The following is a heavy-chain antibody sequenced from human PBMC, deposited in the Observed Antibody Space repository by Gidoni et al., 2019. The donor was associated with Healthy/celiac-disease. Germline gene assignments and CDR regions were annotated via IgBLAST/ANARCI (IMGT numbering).Heavy chain of an antibody. D-gene: IGHD2-21*01. CDR2: IYHSEST. J-gene: IGHJ6*03. Sequence: LQLQESGSGRVKPSQTLSITCAVSGGSISSGGYSWSWLRQPPGKGLEWIWYIYHSESTYYHPSLSSRVTISVDRSKNQFSLKLSSVTAADAAVYYCARGVIPEAPHYMDVWGQGTTVTVSS. V-gene: IGHV4-30-2*01. CDR1: GGSISSGGYS. CDR3: ARGVIPEAPHYMDV.